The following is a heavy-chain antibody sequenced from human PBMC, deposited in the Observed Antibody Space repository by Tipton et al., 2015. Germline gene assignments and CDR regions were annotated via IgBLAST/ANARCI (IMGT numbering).Heavy chain of an antibody. D-gene: IGHD5-12*01. CDR1: GGSISSGGYY. CDR3: AKTHGAYDWYLDH. Sequence: TLSLTCTVSGGSISSGGYYWSWIRQHPGKGLEWIGYIYFSGNTDYNPSLKGRVTISVDTSKNQFSLNLKSVTAADTAVYFCAKTHGAYDWYLDHWGQGTLVTVSS. CDR2: IYFSGNT. V-gene: IGHV4-31*03. J-gene: IGHJ4*02.